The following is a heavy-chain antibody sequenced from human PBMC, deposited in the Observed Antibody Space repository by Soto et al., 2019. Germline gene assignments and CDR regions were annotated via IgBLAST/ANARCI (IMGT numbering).Heavy chain of an antibody. CDR1: GFTFSSYA. CDR3: AKDATVHLYSITTGGDY. J-gene: IGHJ4*02. V-gene: IGHV3-23*01. CDR2: ISGSGGST. Sequence: GGSLRLSCAASGFTFSSYAMSWVRQAPGKGLEWVSAISGSGGSTYYADSVKGRFTISRDNSKNTLYLQMNSLRAEDTAVYYCAKDATVHLYSITTGGDYWGQGTLVTVSS. D-gene: IGHD6-13*01.